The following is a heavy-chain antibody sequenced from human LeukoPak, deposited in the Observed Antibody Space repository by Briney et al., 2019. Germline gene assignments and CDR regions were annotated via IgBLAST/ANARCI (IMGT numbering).Heavy chain of an antibody. CDR2: IWYDGSNK. CDR1: GISFRSYG. V-gene: IGHV3-33*01. Sequence: PPGGSLRLSCAASGISFRSYGMHWVRQAPGKGLEWVAVIWYDGSNKYYADSVKGRFTISRDNSKNTLYLQMNSLRAEDTAVYYCARGLYGDYPIDYWGQGTLVTVSS. D-gene: IGHD4-17*01. CDR3: ARGLYGDYPIDY. J-gene: IGHJ4*02.